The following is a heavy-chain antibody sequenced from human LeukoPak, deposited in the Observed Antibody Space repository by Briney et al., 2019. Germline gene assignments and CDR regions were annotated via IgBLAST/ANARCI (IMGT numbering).Heavy chain of an antibody. J-gene: IGHJ2*01. CDR3: ARVPKGRYYYDSSGPGNWYFDL. V-gene: IGHV4-39*07. Sequence: PSQTLSLTCTVSGGSISSSSYYWGWIRQPPGKGLEWIGSIYYSGSTYYNPSLKSRVTISVDTSKNQFSLKLSSVTAADTAVHYCARVPKGRYYYDSSGPGNWYFDLWGRGTLVTVSS. D-gene: IGHD3-22*01. CDR1: GGSISSSSYY. CDR2: IYYSGST.